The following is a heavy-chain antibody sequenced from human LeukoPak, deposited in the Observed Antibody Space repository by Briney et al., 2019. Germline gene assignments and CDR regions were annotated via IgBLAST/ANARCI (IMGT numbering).Heavy chain of an antibody. J-gene: IGHJ4*02. V-gene: IGHV4-34*01. Sequence: SKTLSLTCAVYGGSFSGYYWSWIRQPPGKGLEWIGEINHSGSTNYNPSLKSRVTISVDTSKNQFSLKLSSVTAADTAVYYCARARIPPNGSYTVRGVIWDYWGQGTLVTVSS. CDR2: INHSGST. D-gene: IGHD3-10*01. CDR1: GGSFSGYY. CDR3: ARARIPPNGSYTVRGVIWDY.